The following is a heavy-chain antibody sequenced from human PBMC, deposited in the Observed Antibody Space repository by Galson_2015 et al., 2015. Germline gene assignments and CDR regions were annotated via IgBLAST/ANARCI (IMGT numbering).Heavy chain of an antibody. V-gene: IGHV3-21*01. CDR2: ISSSSSYI. Sequence: RLSCAASGFTFSSYWMSWVRQAPGKGLEWVSSISSSSSYIYYADSVKGRFTISRDNAKNSLYLQMNSLRAEDTAVYYCARDRDGFLGYDYKYQRLTKDYYYGMDVWGQGTTVTVSS. D-gene: IGHD6-25*01. CDR3: ARDRDGFLGYDYKYQRLTKDYYYGMDV. J-gene: IGHJ6*02. CDR1: GFTFSSYW.